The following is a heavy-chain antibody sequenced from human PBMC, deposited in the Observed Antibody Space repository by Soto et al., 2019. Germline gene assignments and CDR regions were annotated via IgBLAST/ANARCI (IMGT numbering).Heavy chain of an antibody. Sequence: QVQLVQSGAEVKKPGSSVKVSCKASGGTFSSYAISWVRQAPGQGLEWMGGIIPIFGTANYAQKFQGRVTITADESTSTSYMELSSLRSEDTAVYYCARGSHDFWSGFGSGMDVWGQGTTVTVSS. CDR3: ARGSHDFWSGFGSGMDV. CDR1: GGTFSSYA. D-gene: IGHD3-3*01. V-gene: IGHV1-69*01. CDR2: IIPIFGTA. J-gene: IGHJ6*02.